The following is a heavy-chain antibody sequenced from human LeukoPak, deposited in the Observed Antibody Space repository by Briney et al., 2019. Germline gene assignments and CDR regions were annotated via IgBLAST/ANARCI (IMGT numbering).Heavy chain of an antibody. V-gene: IGHV3-21*01. J-gene: IGHJ3*02. CDR2: ISSSSSYI. Sequence: GGSLRLSCAASGFTFSSYSMNWVRQAPGKGLEWVSSISSSSSYIYYADSVKGRFTISRDNAKNSLYLQMNSLRAEDAAVYYCARAGSYVAFDIWGQGTMVTVSS. CDR3: ARAGSYVAFDI. D-gene: IGHD1-1*01. CDR1: GFTFSSYS.